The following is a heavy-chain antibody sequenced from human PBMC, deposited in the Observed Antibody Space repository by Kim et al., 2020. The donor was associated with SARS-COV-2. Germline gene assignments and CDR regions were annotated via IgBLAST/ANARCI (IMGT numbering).Heavy chain of an antibody. J-gene: IGHJ4*02. CDR3: EASDY. CDR2: ISDSGVRT. V-gene: IGHV3-23*01. Sequence: ISDSGVRTHYADSVKRRFTISRDNSRGTLFLQMNYLRAEDTAIYYCEASDYWGQGSLVTVSS.